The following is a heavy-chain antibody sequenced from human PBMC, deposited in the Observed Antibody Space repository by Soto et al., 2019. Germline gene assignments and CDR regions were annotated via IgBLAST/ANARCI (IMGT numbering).Heavy chain of an antibody. CDR1: GFTFSNAW. Sequence: PGGSLRLSCAASGFTFSNAWMSWVRQAPGKGLEWVGRIKSKTDGGTTDYAAPVKGRFTISRDDSKNTLYLDMNSLSAEDTAVYYCARESEDLTSNFDYWGQGTLVTVSS. CDR3: ARESEDLTSNFDY. V-gene: IGHV3-15*01. J-gene: IGHJ4*02. CDR2: IKSKTDGGTT.